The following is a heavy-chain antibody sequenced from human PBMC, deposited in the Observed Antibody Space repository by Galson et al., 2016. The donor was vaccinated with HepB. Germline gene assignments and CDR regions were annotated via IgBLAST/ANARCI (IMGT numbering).Heavy chain of an antibody. CDR1: GFIFRSYG. CDR2: IWYDGSNT. V-gene: IGHV3-33*01. D-gene: IGHD3-3*01. Sequence: SLRLSCAASGFIFRSYGMHWVRQAPGKGLEWVAVIWYDGSNTYYADSVKGRFTISRDNSKNTVYLQMNSLRAEDTAVYYCAREMHDFWSGSIDYWGQGTLVTVSS. CDR3: AREMHDFWSGSIDY. J-gene: IGHJ4*02.